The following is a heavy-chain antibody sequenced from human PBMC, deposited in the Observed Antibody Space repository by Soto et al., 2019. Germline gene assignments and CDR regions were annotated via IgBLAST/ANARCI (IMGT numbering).Heavy chain of an antibody. J-gene: IGHJ6*02. V-gene: IGHV1-18*01. D-gene: IGHD5-12*01. CDR1: GYTFTSYG. Sequence: GASVKVSCKASGYTFTSYGISWVRQAPGQGLEWMGWISAYNGNTNYAQKLQGRVTMTTDTSTSTAYMELRSLRSGDTAVYYCARRVRYSGYDERYYYYYGMDVWGQGTTVTVSS. CDR2: ISAYNGNT. CDR3: ARRVRYSGYDERYYYYYGMDV.